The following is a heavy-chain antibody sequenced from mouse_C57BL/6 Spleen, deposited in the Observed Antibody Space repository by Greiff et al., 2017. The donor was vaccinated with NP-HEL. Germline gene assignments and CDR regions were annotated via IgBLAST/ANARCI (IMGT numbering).Heavy chain of an antibody. CDR2: IDPSDSYH. Sequence: VQLQQPGAELVMPGASVKLSCKASGYTFTSYWMHWVKQSPGQGLEWIGEIDPSDSYHNSNQKFKGKSTLTVDKSSSTAYMQLSSLTSEDSAVYYCARGGGYYGNYRYFDVWGTGTTVTVSS. CDR1: GYTFTSYW. D-gene: IGHD2-1*01. CDR3: ARGGGYYGNYRYFDV. J-gene: IGHJ1*03. V-gene: IGHV1-69*01.